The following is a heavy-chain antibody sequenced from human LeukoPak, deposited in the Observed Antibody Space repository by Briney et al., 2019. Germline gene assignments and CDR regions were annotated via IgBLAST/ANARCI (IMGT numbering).Heavy chain of an antibody. CDR2: ISYDGSNK. Sequence: GGSLRLSCAASGFTFSSYAMHWVRQAPGKGLEWVAVISYDGSNKYYADSVKGRFTISRDNSKNTLYLQMNSLRAEDTAVYYCARGRSIAAADWFDPWGQGTLVTVSS. V-gene: IGHV3-30-3*01. CDR1: GFTFSSYA. J-gene: IGHJ5*02. D-gene: IGHD6-13*01. CDR3: ARGRSIAAADWFDP.